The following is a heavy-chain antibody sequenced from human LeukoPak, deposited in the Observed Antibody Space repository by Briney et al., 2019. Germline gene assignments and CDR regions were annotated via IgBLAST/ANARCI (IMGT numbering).Heavy chain of an antibody. V-gene: IGHV3-21*01. J-gene: IGHJ6*03. D-gene: IGHD1-26*01. CDR2: IDFTSRYI. Sequence: GGSLRLSCAASGFTFSSYSMNWVRQAPGKGLEWVSSIDFTSRYIYNADSVKGRFTISRDNAKISLYLHMNSLRAEDTAVYYCASGTLYMDVWGKGTTVTVSS. CDR1: GFTFSSYS. CDR3: ASGTLYMDV.